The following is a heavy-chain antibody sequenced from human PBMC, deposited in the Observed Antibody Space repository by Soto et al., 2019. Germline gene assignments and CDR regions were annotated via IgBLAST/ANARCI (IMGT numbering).Heavy chain of an antibody. CDR3: ARRRGSTSRWFLCL. J-gene: IGHJ2*01. CDR2: IYYSGST. D-gene: IGHD2-2*01. CDR1: DGPISSSSYY. V-gene: IGHV4-39*01. Sequence: QLQLQESGPGLVKPSETLSLTCTVSDGPISSSSYYWGWIRQPPGKGLEWIGSIYYSGSTYYNPFLKSRVTIYVDTSEPQFSLKLSFVTSADTAVYYWARRRGSTSRWFLCLWGRGTLVAVSA.